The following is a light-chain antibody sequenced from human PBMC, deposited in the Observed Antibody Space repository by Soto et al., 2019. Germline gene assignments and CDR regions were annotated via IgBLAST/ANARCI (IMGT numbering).Light chain of an antibody. V-gene: IGLV2-14*01. CDR3: SSYTSSSTSVV. Sequence: QSALTQPASVSGSPGQSITISCTGTSSDVGGYNYVSWYQQYPGNAPKLMIYDVSKRPSGVSNRFSGSKSGNTASLTISGLQAEDEADYYCSSYTSSSTSVVFGGGTKLTVL. CDR1: SSDVGGYNY. CDR2: DVS. J-gene: IGLJ2*01.